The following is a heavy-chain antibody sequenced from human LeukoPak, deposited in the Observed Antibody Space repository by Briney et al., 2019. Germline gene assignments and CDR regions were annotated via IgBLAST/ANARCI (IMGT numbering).Heavy chain of an antibody. J-gene: IGHJ4*02. D-gene: IGHD1-26*01. CDR1: GGSISSSSYY. CDR2: IYHNGAT. CDR3: AREDRVGATTGSDY. Sequence: PSETLSLTCTVSGGSISSSSYYWGRIRQPPGKGLEWIGAIYHNGATYYNPSLRSRVTISVDTSKNQFSLKLSSVTAPDTAVYYCAREDRVGATTGSDYWGQGTLVTVSS. V-gene: IGHV4-39*01.